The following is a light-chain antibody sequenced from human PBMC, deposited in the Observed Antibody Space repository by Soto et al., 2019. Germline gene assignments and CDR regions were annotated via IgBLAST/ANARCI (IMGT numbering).Light chain of an antibody. CDR2: EAS. V-gene: IGKV1-5*03. J-gene: IGKJ1*01. Sequence: DILTTQSPSTLSASVGDRVTITCRASQRIGTWLAWYQQKPGKAPKLLIYEASTLESGVPSRFVGSGSGTEFRLTISSLQPADFATYYCQQYDRLVWTFGEGTKVDIK. CDR3: QQYDRLVWT. CDR1: QRIGTW.